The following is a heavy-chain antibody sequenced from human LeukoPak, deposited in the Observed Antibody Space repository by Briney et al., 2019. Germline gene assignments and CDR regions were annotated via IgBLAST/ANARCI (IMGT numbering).Heavy chain of an antibody. Sequence: ASVKVSCKASGYTFTGYYRHWVRQAPGQGLEWMGWFNPNSGGTNYAQKFQGRVTMTRDTSISTAYMDLSRLRSDDTAVYYCARGFYYGSGSYYDHFDYWGQGTLVTVSS. J-gene: IGHJ4*02. CDR3: ARGFYYGSGSYYDHFDY. D-gene: IGHD3-10*01. CDR2: FNPNSGGT. V-gene: IGHV1-2*02. CDR1: GYTFTGYY.